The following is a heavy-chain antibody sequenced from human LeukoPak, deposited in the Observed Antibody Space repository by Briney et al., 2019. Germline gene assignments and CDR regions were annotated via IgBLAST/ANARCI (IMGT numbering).Heavy chain of an antibody. J-gene: IGHJ4*02. V-gene: IGHV3-48*01. D-gene: IGHD3-16*01. CDR3: ARDSNPGWGRPFDY. CDR2: ISGSSSTI. Sequence: WGSLRLSCAASGFTFSSYSMNWGRKAPGKGLEWISYISGSSSTIYYADSGKGRFTISRDNAKNSLYLQMNSLRAEDTAVYYCARDSNPGWGRPFDYWGQGTLVTVSS. CDR1: GFTFSSYS.